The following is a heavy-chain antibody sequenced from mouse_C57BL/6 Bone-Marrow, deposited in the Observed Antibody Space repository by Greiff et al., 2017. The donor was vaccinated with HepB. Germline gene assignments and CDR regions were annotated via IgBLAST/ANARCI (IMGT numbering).Heavy chain of an antibody. D-gene: IGHD1-1*01. Sequence: VQLQQSGAELVRPGASVKLSCTASGFNIKDDYMHWVKQRPEQGLEWIGWIDPENGDTEYASKFQGKATITADTSSNTAYRQLSSLTSEDTAVYYCTSWYPYGSSAWFAYWGQGTLVTVSA. CDR2: IDPENGDT. J-gene: IGHJ3*01. CDR3: TSWYPYGSSAWFAY. V-gene: IGHV14-4*01. CDR1: GFNIKDDY.